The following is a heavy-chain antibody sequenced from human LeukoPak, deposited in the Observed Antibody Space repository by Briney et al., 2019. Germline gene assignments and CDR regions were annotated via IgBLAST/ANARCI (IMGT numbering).Heavy chain of an antibody. V-gene: IGHV3-21*01. J-gene: IGHJ4*02. CDR2: ISSSSSYI. D-gene: IGHD1-26*01. CDR1: GFTPSSYS. Sequence: GGSLCPSPAPSGFTPSSYSTSWGRPAPGKGLEWVSSISSSSSYIYYADSVKGRFTISRDNAKNSLYLQMNSLRAEDTAVYYCAREEYSGRHSFDYWGQAGHLSVSS. CDR3: AREEYSGRHSFDY.